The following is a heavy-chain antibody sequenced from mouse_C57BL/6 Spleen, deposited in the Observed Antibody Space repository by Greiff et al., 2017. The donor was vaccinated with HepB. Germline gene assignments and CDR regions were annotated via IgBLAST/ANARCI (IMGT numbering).Heavy chain of an antibody. Sequence: EVQVVESGGGLVKPGGSLKLSCAASGFTFSSYTMSWVRQTPGKRLEWVATISGGGGNTYYPDSVKGRFTISRDNAKNTLYLQMSSLRSEDTALYYCARDSYYGNWYFDVWGTGTTVTVSS. V-gene: IGHV5-9*01. CDR3: ARDSYYGNWYFDV. D-gene: IGHD2-10*01. CDR2: ISGGGGNT. CDR1: GFTFSSYT. J-gene: IGHJ1*03.